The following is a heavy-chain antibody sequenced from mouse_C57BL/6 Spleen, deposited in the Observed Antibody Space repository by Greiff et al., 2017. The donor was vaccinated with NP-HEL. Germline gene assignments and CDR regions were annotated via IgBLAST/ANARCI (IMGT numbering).Heavy chain of an antibody. CDR3: AREGYYYGSSYWFAY. J-gene: IGHJ3*01. CDR2: IYPGSGST. CDR1: GYTFTSYW. Sequence: VKLQQPGAELVKPGASVKMSCKASGYTFTSYWITWVKQRPGQGLEWIGDIYPGSGSTNYNEKFKSKATLTVDTSSSTAYMQLSSLTSEDSAVYYCAREGYYYGSSYWFAYWGQGTLVTVSA. D-gene: IGHD1-1*01. V-gene: IGHV1-55*01.